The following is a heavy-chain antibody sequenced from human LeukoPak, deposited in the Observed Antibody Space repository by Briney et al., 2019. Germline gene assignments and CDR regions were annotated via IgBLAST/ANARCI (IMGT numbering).Heavy chain of an antibody. CDR2: ISSTSITI. V-gene: IGHV3-48*01. CDR3: AREWDV. J-gene: IGHJ6*04. Sequence: GGSLRLSCAASGFTFSSYDMTWVRQAPGKGLEWLSHISSTSITIKYADSVKGRFTISRDNAKNSVYLQMHSLRVDDTAMYYRAREWDVWGKGTTVTVSS. CDR1: GFTFSSYD.